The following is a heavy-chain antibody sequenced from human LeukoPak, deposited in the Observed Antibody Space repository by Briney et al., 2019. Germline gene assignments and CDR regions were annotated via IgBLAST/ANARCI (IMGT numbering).Heavy chain of an antibody. CDR2: IYPGDSDT. CDR1: GYSFTSYW. D-gene: IGHD1-26*01. Sequence: GESLKISCKGSGYSFTSYWIGWVRQMPGKGLEWMGIIYPGDSDTRYSPSFQGQVTISADKSISTAYLQWSSLKASDTAMYYCARTREVGATAAIGAFDIWGQGTMVTVSS. V-gene: IGHV5-51*01. CDR3: ARTREVGATAAIGAFDI. J-gene: IGHJ3*02.